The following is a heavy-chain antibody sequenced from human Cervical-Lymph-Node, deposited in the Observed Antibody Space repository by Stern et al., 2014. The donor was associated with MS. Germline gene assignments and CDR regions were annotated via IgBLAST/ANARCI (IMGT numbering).Heavy chain of an antibody. V-gene: IGHV5-10-1*03. CDR2: IDPDDSYT. J-gene: IGHJ4*02. CDR3: AKYGDYVFIDS. CDR1: GYSFTTDW. D-gene: IGHD4-17*01. Sequence: EVQLVQSGAEVKKPGESLKISCQGSGYSFTTDWIIWVRQVPGKGLEYMGKIDPDDSYTEYSPSFQGHVIISADKSISTAYLQWSSLRASDTAMYYCAKYGDYVFIDSWGQGTLVTVSS.